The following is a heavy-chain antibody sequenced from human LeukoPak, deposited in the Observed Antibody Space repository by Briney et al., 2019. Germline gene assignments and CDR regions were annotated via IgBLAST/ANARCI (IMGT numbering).Heavy chain of an antibody. Sequence: ASVKVSCKASGGTFSSYAISWVRQAPGQGLEWMGGIIPIFGTANYAQKFQGRVTITTDESTSTAYMELSSLRSEDTAVYYCARGDGIGAAGPGWFDPWGQGTLVTVSS. V-gene: IGHV1-69*05. J-gene: IGHJ5*02. CDR1: GGTFSSYA. CDR2: IIPIFGTA. D-gene: IGHD6-13*01. CDR3: ARGDGIGAAGPGWFDP.